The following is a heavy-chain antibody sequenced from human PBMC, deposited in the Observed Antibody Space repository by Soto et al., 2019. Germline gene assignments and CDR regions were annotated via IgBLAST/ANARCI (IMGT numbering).Heavy chain of an antibody. CDR2: IYYSGST. V-gene: IGHV4-59*01. J-gene: IGHJ4*02. CDR1: GGSISSYY. D-gene: IGHD3-9*01. Sequence: QVQLQESGPGLVKPSETLSLTCTVSGGSISSYYWSWIRQPPGKGLEWIGYIYYSGSTNYNPSLMRRVTISVDTSKNQFSLKLSSVTAADTAVYYCVRVMGHDILTGYSPVFDYWGQGTLVTVSS. CDR3: VRVMGHDILTGYSPVFDY.